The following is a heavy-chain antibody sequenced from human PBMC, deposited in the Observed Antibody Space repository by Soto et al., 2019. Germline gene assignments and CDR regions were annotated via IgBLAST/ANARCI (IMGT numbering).Heavy chain of an antibody. CDR1: GYSIRSARY. D-gene: IGHD2-15*01. V-gene: IGHV4-38-2*01. Sequence: PSESLSLSCAVSGYSIRSARYCGSIRQPPGKGLEWLGSIYHSGSTYYNPSLKSRVTISVDTSKNQSSLKLSSVPAADTAVYYCARAAGGAYGSGGSGYLRAFDIWAQGTIVTVSS. J-gene: IGHJ3*02. CDR3: ARAAGGAYGSGGSGYLRAFDI. CDR2: IYHSGST.